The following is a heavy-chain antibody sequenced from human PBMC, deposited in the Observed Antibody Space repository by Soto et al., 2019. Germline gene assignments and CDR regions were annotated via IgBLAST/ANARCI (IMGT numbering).Heavy chain of an antibody. CDR2: RRYDGSNK. CDR3: LRAQGIAALPFNWFDP. V-gene: IGHV3-33*01. CDR1: GFTFSSYG. D-gene: IGHD6-13*01. Sequence: PGGPLRLSCATSGFTFSSYGMPWVRQAPGKGLEWVGVRRYDGSNKYYADSVKGRFTISRDNSKNTLNLQMNSLRAEDTPVYYCLRAQGIAALPFNWFDPWAQGTLVTVSS. J-gene: IGHJ5*02.